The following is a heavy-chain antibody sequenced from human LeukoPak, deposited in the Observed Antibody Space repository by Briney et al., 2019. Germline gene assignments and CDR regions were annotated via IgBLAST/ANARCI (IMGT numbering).Heavy chain of an antibody. CDR2: IYYSGST. Sequence: SETLSLTCTVSGGSISSHYWSWIRQPPGKGLEWIGYIYYSGSTNYNPSLKSRVTISVDTSKNQFSLKLSSVTAADTAVYYCARVPNWFDPWGQGTLVTVSS. CDR1: GGSISSHY. J-gene: IGHJ5*02. CDR3: ARVPNWFDP. V-gene: IGHV4-59*11.